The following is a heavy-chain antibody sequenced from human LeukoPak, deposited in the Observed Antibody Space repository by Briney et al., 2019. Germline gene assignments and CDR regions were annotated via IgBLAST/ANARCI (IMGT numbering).Heavy chain of an antibody. D-gene: IGHD3-22*01. V-gene: IGHV4-34*01. J-gene: IGHJ4*02. Sequence: SETLSLTCAVYGGSFSGYYWSWIRQPPGKGLEWIGEINHSGSTNYNPSLKSRVTISVDTSKNQFSLKLSSVTAADTAVYYCAEGIVAVNYWGQGTLVTVSS. CDR2: INHSGST. CDR1: GGSFSGYY. CDR3: AEGIVAVNY.